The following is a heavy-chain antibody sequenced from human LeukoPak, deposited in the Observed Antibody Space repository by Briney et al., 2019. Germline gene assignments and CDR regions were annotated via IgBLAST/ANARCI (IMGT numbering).Heavy chain of an antibody. CDR3: ARAVLGAFDI. CDR1: GGSFSGYY. J-gene: IGHJ3*02. D-gene: IGHD3-16*01. Sequence: SEILSLTCAVYGGSFSGYYWSWIRQPPGKGLEWIGEINHSGSTNYNPSLKSRVTISVDTSKNHFSLKLSSVTAADTAVYYCARAVLGAFDIWGQGTMVTVSS. CDR2: INHSGST. V-gene: IGHV4-34*01.